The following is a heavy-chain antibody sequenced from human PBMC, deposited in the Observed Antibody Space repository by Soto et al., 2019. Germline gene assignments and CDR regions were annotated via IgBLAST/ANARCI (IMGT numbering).Heavy chain of an antibody. CDR3: ARLRYDYGDYLWFDP. CDR1: GYSFTSYW. Sequence: EGSGYSFTSYWISWGRQMPGKGLEWMGRIDPSDSYTKYSPSFQGHVTMSADKSISTAYLQWSSLNASDTAMYYCARLRYDYGDYLWFDPWGQGTLVTVSS. CDR2: IDPSDSYT. V-gene: IGHV5-10-1*01. J-gene: IGHJ5*02. D-gene: IGHD4-17*01.